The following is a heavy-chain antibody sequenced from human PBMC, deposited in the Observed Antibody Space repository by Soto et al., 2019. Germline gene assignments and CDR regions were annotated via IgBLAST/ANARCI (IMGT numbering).Heavy chain of an antibody. CDR3: ARSYRDYGVSTAY. V-gene: IGHV1-18*04. J-gene: IGHJ4*02. CDR1: GYTFTNYG. Sequence: GASVKVSCKASGYTFTNYGFSWVRQAPGQGLELMGWVSAYNGDTNFAQKFRGRVTLTTDTSTSTAYMELRSLRSDDTAVYYCARSYRDYGVSTAYWGQGTLVTVSS. CDR2: VSAYNGDT. D-gene: IGHD4-17*01.